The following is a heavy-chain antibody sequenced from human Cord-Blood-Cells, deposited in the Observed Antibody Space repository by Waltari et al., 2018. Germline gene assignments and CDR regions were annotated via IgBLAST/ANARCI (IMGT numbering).Heavy chain of an antibody. CDR2: TYYRSKWYN. Sequence: QVQLQQSGPGLVKPSPTLSLTCALSGASVSSNRPAWNWFRQSPSRGLEWLGRTYYRSKWYNDYAVSVKSRITINPDTSKNQFSLQLNSVTPEDTAVYYCARGCTNGVCYLYDYWGQGTLVTVSS. J-gene: IGHJ4*02. CDR3: ARGCTNGVCYLYDY. V-gene: IGHV6-1*01. D-gene: IGHD2-8*01. CDR1: GASVSSNRPA.